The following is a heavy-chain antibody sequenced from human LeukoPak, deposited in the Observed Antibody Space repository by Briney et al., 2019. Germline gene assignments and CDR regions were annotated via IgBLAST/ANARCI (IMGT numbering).Heavy chain of an antibody. V-gene: IGHV4-34*01. CDR3: AREGIEAAGTSWFDP. J-gene: IGHJ5*02. CDR2: INHSGST. Sequence: KPSETLSLTCAVYGGSFSGYYWSWIRQPPGKGLEWIGEINHSGSTNYNPSLKSRVTISVDTSKNQFSLKLSSVTAADTAVYYCAREGIEAAGTSWFDPWGQGTLVTVSS. D-gene: IGHD6-13*01. CDR1: GGSFSGYY.